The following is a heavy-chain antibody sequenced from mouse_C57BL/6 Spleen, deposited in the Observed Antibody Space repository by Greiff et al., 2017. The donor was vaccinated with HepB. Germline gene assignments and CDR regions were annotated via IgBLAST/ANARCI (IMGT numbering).Heavy chain of an antibody. J-gene: IGHJ4*01. CDR2: IDPSDSET. D-gene: IGHD4-1*02. Sequence: VQLKQPGAELVRPGSSVKLSCKASGYTFTSYWMHWVKQRPIQGLEWIGNIDPSDSETHYNQKFKDKATLTVDKSSSTAYMQLSSLTSEDSAVYYCARSTGTYYYAMDYWGQGTSVTVSS. CDR3: ARSTGTYYYAMDY. CDR1: GYTFTSYW. V-gene: IGHV1-52*01.